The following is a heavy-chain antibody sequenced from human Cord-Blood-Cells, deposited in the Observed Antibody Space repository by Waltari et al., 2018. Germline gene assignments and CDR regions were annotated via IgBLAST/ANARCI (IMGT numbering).Heavy chain of an antibody. CDR2: IYYSGST. CDR1: GGSISSYY. V-gene: IGHV4-59*01. J-gene: IGHJ4*02. CDR3: AREVTGDYFDY. Sequence: QVQLQESGPGLVKPSETLSLTCTVSGGSISSYYWSWIRQPPGKGLEWIWYIYYSGSTNYNPSLKSRVTISVDTSKNQFSLTLGAVTAADTAVYYCAREVTGDYFDYWGQGTLVTVSS. D-gene: IGHD7-27*01.